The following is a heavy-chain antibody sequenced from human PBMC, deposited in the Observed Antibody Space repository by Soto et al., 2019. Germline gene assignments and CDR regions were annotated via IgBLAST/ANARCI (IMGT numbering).Heavy chain of an antibody. Sequence: EVQLVESGGGLVKPGGSLRLSCAASGFTFSNAWMSWVRQAPGKGLEWVGRIKSKTDGGTTDYAAPVKGRFTISRDDSINTLYLQMNSLKTEDTAVYYCTTDSYYYGSGSYYSRPDYYYYYMDVGGKGTTVTVAS. CDR3: TTDSYYYGSGSYYSRPDYYYYYMDV. CDR1: GFTFSNAW. CDR2: IKSKTDGGTT. D-gene: IGHD3-10*01. V-gene: IGHV3-15*01. J-gene: IGHJ6*03.